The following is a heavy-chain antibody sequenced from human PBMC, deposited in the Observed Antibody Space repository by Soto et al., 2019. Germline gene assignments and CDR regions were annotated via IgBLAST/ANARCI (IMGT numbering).Heavy chain of an antibody. D-gene: IGHD6-19*01. CDR2: IFYNGTA. CDR3: ARIGGWYDIDF. J-gene: IGHJ4*02. V-gene: IGHV4-61*01. Sequence: SETLSLTCRVSGGSVSSGSFHWSWIRRPPGKGLQFIGSIFYNGTANYGPSLKNRVSISIDTSQSQFFLQLISVAAADTAVYYCARIGGWYDIDFWGQGSLVTVSS. CDR1: GGSVSSGSFH.